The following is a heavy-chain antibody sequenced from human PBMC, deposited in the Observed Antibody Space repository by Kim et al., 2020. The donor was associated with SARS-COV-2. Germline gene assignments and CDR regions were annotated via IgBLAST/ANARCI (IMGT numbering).Heavy chain of an antibody. V-gene: IGHV3-23*01. D-gene: IGHD2-2*01. Sequence: GGSLRLSCAASGFTFSSYAMSWVRQAPGKGLEWVSAISDSGARTYYADSVKGRFTISRDNSNNTLCLQMNSLTAEDTAVYYCAKWGTFCSSPTCYSFFDYWGQGTLVTLSS. CDR1: GFTFSSYA. CDR2: ISDSGART. J-gene: IGHJ4*02. CDR3: AKWGTFCSSPTCYSFFDY.